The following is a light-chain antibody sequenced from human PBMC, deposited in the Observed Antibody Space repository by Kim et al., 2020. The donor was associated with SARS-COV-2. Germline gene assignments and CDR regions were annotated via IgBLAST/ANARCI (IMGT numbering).Light chain of an antibody. CDR3: ATWDDTIDGPL. V-gene: IGLV1-44*01. CDR1: RLNIGRES. CDR2: VNN. J-gene: IGLJ2*01. Sequence: GEKVNHSWSGRRLNIGRESGNWDRHPPGKAPQLLIYVNNQRPAGVPDRFSGSKSGTSASLAISGLQSEDEADYFCATWDDTIDGPLFGVGTQLTVL.